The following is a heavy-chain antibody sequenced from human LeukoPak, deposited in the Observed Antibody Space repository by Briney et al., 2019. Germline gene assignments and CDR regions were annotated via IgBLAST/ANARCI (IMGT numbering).Heavy chain of an antibody. V-gene: IGHV1-8*01. CDR2: MNPNSGNT. J-gene: IGHJ6*02. Sequence: ASVKVSCKASGYTFTSYDINWVRQATGQGLEWMGWMNPNSGNTGYAQKFQGRVTMTRNTSISTAYMELSSLRSEDTAVYYCASPTPRGAAAGHYGMDVWGQGTTVTVSS. D-gene: IGHD6-13*01. CDR1: GYTFTSYD. CDR3: ASPTPRGAAAGHYGMDV.